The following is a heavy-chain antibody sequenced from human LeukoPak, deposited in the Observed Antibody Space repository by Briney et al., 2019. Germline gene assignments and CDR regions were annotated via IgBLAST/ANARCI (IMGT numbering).Heavy chain of an antibody. Sequence: PSETLSLTCTVSGGSISSYYWSWIRQPAGKGLEWIGYIYHSGSTYYNPSLKSRVTISVDRSKNQFSLKLSSVTAADTAVYYCARYYDFWSGSHLYNWFDPWGQGTLVTVSS. CDR3: ARYYDFWSGSHLYNWFDP. D-gene: IGHD3-3*01. V-gene: IGHV4-59*06. CDR1: GGSISSYY. CDR2: IYHSGST. J-gene: IGHJ5*02.